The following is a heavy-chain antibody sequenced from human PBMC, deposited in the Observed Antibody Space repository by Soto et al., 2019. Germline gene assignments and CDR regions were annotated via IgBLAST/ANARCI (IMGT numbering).Heavy chain of an antibody. CDR1: GFTLSSYW. CDR2: IKQDGSEK. CDR3: ARDGTVYYYYGMDV. V-gene: IGHV3-7*01. Sequence: EVQLVESGGGLVQTGGSLRLSCAASGFTLSSYWMSWVRQAPGKGLEWVANIKQDGSEKYYLESVKGRFTISRDNDKNSLYLQMNSLRAEDTAVYYCARDGTVYYYYGMDVWGRGTTVTVSS. D-gene: IGHD1-1*01. J-gene: IGHJ6*01.